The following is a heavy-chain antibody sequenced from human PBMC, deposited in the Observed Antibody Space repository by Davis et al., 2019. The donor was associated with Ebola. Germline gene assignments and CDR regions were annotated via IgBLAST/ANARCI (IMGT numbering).Heavy chain of an antibody. CDR1: GGSISSYY. V-gene: IGHV4-59*01. CDR2: IYYSGST. J-gene: IGHJ4*02. Sequence: SETLSLTCTVSGGSISSYYWSWIRQPPGKGLEWIGYIYYSGSTNYNPSLKSRVTISVDTSKNQFSLKLSSVTAADTAVYYCAKGLRGPTMIVVVIAFDYWGQGTLVTVSS. CDR3: AKGLRGPTMIVVVIAFDY. D-gene: IGHD3-22*01.